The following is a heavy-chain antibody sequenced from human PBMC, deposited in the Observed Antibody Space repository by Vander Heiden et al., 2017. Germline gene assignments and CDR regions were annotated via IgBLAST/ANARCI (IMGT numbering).Heavy chain of an antibody. J-gene: IGHJ5*02. CDR2: ISGSGGST. CDR3: AKRLRFRTNDLWFDP. D-gene: IGHD4-17*01. V-gene: IGHV3-23*01. CDR1: GFTFSSYA. Sequence: EVQLLESGGGLVQPGGSLRLSCAASGFTFSSYAMGWVRQAPGKGLEWVAAISGSGGSTYYADSVKGRFTISRDNSKNTLYLQMNSLRAEDTAVYYCAKRLRFRTNDLWFDPWGQGTLVTVSS.